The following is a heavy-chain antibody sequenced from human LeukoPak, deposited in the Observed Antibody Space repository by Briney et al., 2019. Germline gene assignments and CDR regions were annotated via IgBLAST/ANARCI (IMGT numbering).Heavy chain of an antibody. CDR2: VHYSGST. CDR1: GGSIRSYY. J-gene: IGHJ6*02. D-gene: IGHD3-16*01. CDR3: ARHFTGPGTYTPYFGMDV. V-gene: IGHV4-59*08. Sequence: SETLSLTCTVSGGSIRSYYCSWIRQPPGKGLEWVGYVHYSGSTSYNPSLKSRVTISVDASKNQFSLKLSSVTAADTAVYYCARHFTGPGTYTPYFGMDVWGQGTTVTVSS.